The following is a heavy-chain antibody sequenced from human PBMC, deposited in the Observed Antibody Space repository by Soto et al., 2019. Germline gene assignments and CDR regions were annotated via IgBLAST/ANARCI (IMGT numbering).Heavy chain of an antibody. CDR2: ISPYTGNT. V-gene: IGHV1-18*01. CDR3: EMVDNYVTPTPQDV. CDR1: GYIFVKYG. D-gene: IGHD3-16*01. J-gene: IGHJ6*02. Sequence: QVQLVQSGDEVKKPGASVKVSCKASGYIFVKYGIAWVRQAPGQGLEWMGWISPYTGNTHSASKVQGRLTMTTDTSTSRAYMDLGSLTSDYTAVYYCEMVDNYVTPTPQDVWGQGTTVTVSS.